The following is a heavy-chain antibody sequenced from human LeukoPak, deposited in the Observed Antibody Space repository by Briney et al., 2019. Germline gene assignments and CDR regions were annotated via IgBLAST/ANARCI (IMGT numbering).Heavy chain of an antibody. CDR1: GFTLGNYA. V-gene: IGHV3-30-3*01. J-gene: IGHJ3*02. D-gene: IGHD3-10*01. Sequence: PGGSLRLSCAASGFTLGNYAMHWVRQAPGKGLEWVAVISNDGNDKYHAESVEGRFTISRDNPENTLYLQMNSLRAEDTAVYYCAKDKYYGSGSPPLDAFDIWGQGTMVTVSS. CDR3: AKDKYYGSGSPPLDAFDI. CDR2: ISNDGNDK.